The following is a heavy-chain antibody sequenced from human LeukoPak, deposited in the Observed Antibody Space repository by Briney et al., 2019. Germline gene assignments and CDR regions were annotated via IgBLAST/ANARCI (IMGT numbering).Heavy chain of an antibody. CDR1: GFAFSSYA. CDR2: ISDTGGST. J-gene: IGHJ4*02. CDR3: AKGSSGSRPYYFDY. V-gene: IGHV3-23*01. D-gene: IGHD3-10*01. Sequence: GGSLRLSCAASGFAFSSYAMSWVRQAPGRGLEWVSAISDTGGSTYYAGSVKGRFTISRDNSMNTLSLQMNSLRVEDTAVYYCAKGSSGSRPYYFDYWGQGSLVTVSS.